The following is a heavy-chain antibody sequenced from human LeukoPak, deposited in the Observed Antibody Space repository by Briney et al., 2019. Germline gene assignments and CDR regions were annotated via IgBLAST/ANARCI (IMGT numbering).Heavy chain of an antibody. D-gene: IGHD2-21*02. CDR2: INPSGGST. J-gene: IGHJ3*02. CDR3: AGEPFVVVTAPPHSAFDI. V-gene: IGHV1-46*01. Sequence: ASVKVSCKASGYTFTSYYMHWVRQAPGQGLEWMGIINPSGGSTSYAQKFQGRVTMTRDTSTSTVYMELSSLRSEDTAVYYCAGEPFVVVTAPPHSAFDIWGQGTMVTVSS. CDR1: GYTFTSYY.